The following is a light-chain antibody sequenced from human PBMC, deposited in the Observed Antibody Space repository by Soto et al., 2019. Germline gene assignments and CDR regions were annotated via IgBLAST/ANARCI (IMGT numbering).Light chain of an antibody. CDR1: QDINNW. Sequence: DIQVTQSPSSVSASVGDRVTITCRASQDINNWLAWYQQKPGKAPKLLIYTTSNLQSGVPSRFSGSGSGTDFTLTISSLQPEDFATYYCQQANSFPLTFGGGNKVEIK. CDR3: QQANSFPLT. CDR2: TTS. J-gene: IGKJ4*01. V-gene: IGKV1D-12*01.